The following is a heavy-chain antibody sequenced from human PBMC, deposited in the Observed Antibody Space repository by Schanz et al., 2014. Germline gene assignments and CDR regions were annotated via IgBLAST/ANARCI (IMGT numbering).Heavy chain of an antibody. CDR2: IYHSGNT. Sequence: QVQLQESGPGLVKPSETLSLTCTVSGGSISSDPYYWGWIRQPPGKALEWIGYIYHSGNTYFKPSLQSRLAMSVDTAKNQSSLSLSSATAADTAVYYCAKELYSGSHYGWFDPWGQGTLVTVSS. J-gene: IGHJ5*02. V-gene: IGHV4-31*03. CDR3: AKELYSGSHYGWFDP. D-gene: IGHD1-26*01. CDR1: GGSISSDPYY.